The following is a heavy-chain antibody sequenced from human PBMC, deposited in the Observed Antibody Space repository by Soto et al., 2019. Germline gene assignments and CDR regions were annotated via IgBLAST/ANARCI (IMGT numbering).Heavy chain of an antibody. D-gene: IGHD7-27*01. CDR3: ARGGGVSNWGDDAFDI. CDR1: GGSISSYY. J-gene: IGHJ3*02. CDR2: IYYSGST. V-gene: IGHV4-59*01. Sequence: SETLSLTCTVSGGSISSYYWSWIRQPPGKGLEWIGYIYYSGSTNYNPSLKSRVTISVDTSKNQFSLKLSSVTAADTAVYYCARGGGVSNWGDDAFDIWGQGTMVTVSS.